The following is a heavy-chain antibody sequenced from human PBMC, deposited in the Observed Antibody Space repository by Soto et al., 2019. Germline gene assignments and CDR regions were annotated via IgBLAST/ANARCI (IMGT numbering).Heavy chain of an antibody. CDR3: ARDPNDYTNADYFDF. J-gene: IGHJ4*02. CDR1: GGTFSGYY. CDR2: INHSGGA. Sequence: PSETLSLTCAVYGGTFSGYYWSWIRQSPGKGLEWIGDINHSGGANYNPSLKSRVTISVDTSKNQFSLRLISVTAADTAVYFCARDPNDYTNADYFDFWGQGTLVTVSS. D-gene: IGHD4-4*01. V-gene: IGHV4-34*01.